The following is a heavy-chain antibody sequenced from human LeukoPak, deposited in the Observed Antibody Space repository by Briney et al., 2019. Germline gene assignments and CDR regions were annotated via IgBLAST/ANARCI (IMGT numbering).Heavy chain of an antibody. CDR1: GFTFSSYG. CDR3: ARAPLNLIQLWPQYYFDY. Sequence: GGSLRLSCAASGFTFSSYGMHWVRQAPGKGLEWVAVIWYDGSNKYYADSVKGRFTISRDNSKNTLYLQMNSLRAEDTAVYYCARAPLNLIQLWPQYYFDYWGQGTLVTVSS. V-gene: IGHV3-33*01. CDR2: IWYDGSNK. J-gene: IGHJ4*02. D-gene: IGHD5-18*01.